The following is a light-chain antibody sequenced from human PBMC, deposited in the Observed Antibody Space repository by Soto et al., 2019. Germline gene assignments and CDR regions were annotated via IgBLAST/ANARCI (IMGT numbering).Light chain of an antibody. J-gene: IGLJ3*02. CDR3: LLYYGGAQV. V-gene: IGLV7-43*01. CDR1: TGAVTSAYY. CDR2: SSA. Sequence: QAVVTQEPSLTVSPGGTVTLTCASSTGAVTSAYYPSWFQQKPGQSPRALIYSSASKHPWTPGRFSGSLRGGKAALTLSDVQPEDEAEYSCLLYYGGAQVFGGGTKLTVL.